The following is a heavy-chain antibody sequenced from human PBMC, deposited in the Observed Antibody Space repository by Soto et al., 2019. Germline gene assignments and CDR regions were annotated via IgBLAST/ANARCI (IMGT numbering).Heavy chain of an antibody. Sequence: QVQLVQSGPEVKKPGASVKVSCRASGYTFDSHGISWVRQAPGQGLEWMGWISVYNGNTNYAQNFQGRVTMTTDTTTSTAYMELRSLRSDDTAIFYCARVRRTAGHSSDQYYYGMEVWGQGTTVTVSS. D-gene: IGHD6-13*01. CDR3: ARVRRTAGHSSDQYYYGMEV. J-gene: IGHJ6*02. CDR1: GYTFDSHG. CDR2: ISVYNGNT. V-gene: IGHV1-18*01.